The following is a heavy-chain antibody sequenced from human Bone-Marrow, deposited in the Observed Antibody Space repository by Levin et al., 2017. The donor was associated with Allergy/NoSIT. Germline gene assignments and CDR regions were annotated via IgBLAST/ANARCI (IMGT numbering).Heavy chain of an antibody. Sequence: SETLSLTCSVSGGSISSGRYYFTWVRQSAGKGLEWIGRIYTTGRTNYNPSLESLVTISRDSFKKEVYLTLSSVPAADTAVYYCARDRLASLYYYSMDVWGGGTTVIVSS. CDR1: GGSISSGRYY. V-gene: IGHV4-61*02. CDR3: ARDRLASLYYYSMDV. J-gene: IGHJ6*03. CDR2: IYTTGRT.